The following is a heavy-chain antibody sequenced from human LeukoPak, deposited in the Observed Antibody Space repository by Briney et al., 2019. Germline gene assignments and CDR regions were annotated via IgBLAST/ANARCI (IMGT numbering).Heavy chain of an antibody. CDR1: GGSISSYY. CDR2: IYTSGST. Sequence: SETLSLTCTVSGGSISSYYWSWIRQPAGKGLEWIGRIYTSGSTNYNPSLKSRVTISVDTSKNQFSLKLSSVTAADTAVYYCARQPLLWFGERGAFDIWGQGTMVTVSS. V-gene: IGHV4-4*07. J-gene: IGHJ3*02. CDR3: ARQPLLWFGERGAFDI. D-gene: IGHD3-10*01.